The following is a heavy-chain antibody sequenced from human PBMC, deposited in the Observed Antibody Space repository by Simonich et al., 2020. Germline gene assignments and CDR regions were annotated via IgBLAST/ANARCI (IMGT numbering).Heavy chain of an antibody. D-gene: IGHD6-6*01. CDR1: GYTFTGYY. V-gene: IGHV1-2*02. CDR2: INPSSGCT. J-gene: IGHJ6*03. Sequence: QVQLVQSGAEVKKPGASVKVSCKASGYTFTGYYMHWVRQAPGQGLEWRGWINPSSGCTNNAQKFQGRVTMTRDTSISTADMELSRLRSDDTAVYYCARDRAARYYYYYYMDVWGKGTTVTVSS. CDR3: ARDRAARYYYYYYMDV.